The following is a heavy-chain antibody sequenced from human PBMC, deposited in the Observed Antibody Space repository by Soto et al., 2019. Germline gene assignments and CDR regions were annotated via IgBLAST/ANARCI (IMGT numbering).Heavy chain of an antibody. CDR2: IKQDGSEK. J-gene: IGHJ6*02. D-gene: IGHD2-2*01. V-gene: IGHV3-7*01. CDR3: ARDPSIVLVPAATYYYYYYGMDV. Sequence: ETLSLTCTVSGGSISSSSYYWGWIRQAPGKGLEWVANIKQDGSEKYYVDSVKGRFTISRDNAKNSLYLQMNSLRAEDTAVYYCARDPSIVLVPAATYYYYYYGMDVWGQGTTVTVSS. CDR1: GGSISSSSYY.